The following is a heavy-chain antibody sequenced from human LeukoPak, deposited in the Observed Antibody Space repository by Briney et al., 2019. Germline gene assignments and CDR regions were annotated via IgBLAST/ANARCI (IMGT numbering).Heavy chain of an antibody. Sequence: WASVKVSCKASGGTFSSYAISWVRQAPGQGLEWMGRIIPILGIANYAQKFQGRVTITADKSTSTAYMELSSLRSEDTAVYYCARGFSSGWYYYYYGMDVWGQGTTVTVSS. CDR3: ARGFSSGWYYYYYGMDV. CDR1: GGTFSSYA. CDR2: IIPILGIA. J-gene: IGHJ6*02. D-gene: IGHD6-19*01. V-gene: IGHV1-69*04.